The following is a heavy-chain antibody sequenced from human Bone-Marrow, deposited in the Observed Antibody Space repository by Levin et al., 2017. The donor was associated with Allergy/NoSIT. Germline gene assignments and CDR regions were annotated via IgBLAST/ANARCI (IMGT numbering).Heavy chain of an antibody. J-gene: IGHJ4*02. Sequence: GGSLRLSCAVSGFTVGNNYMSWVRQAPGKGLEWVSLIYSGGSTYYADSVKGRFTISRDSSKNTLYLQMNNLRVEDTAVYYCARDPPGVAAAGSGYWGQGTLVTVSS. CDR1: GFTVGNNY. CDR2: IYSGGST. V-gene: IGHV3-66*01. D-gene: IGHD6-13*01. CDR3: ARDPPGVAAAGSGY.